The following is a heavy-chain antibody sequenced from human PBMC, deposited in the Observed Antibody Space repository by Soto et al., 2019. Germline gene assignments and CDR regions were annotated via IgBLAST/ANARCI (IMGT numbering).Heavy chain of an antibody. V-gene: IGHV1-69*12. CDR2: ITPMFGTA. J-gene: IGHJ2*01. CDR1: AGTFSRYA. CDR3: AQTLGLAVAGPGRFDL. Sequence: QVQLVQSGAEVKKYGSSVKVSCKASAGTFSRYAISWVRQAPGQGLEWMGGITPMFGTANYAQRFQGRVTTTAEQSTSTAYIQLSSLRSDDTAVYYCAQTLGLAVAGPGRFDLWGRGTLVTVSS. D-gene: IGHD6-19*01.